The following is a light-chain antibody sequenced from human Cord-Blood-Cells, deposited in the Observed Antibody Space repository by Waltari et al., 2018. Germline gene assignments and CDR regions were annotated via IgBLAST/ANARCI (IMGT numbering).Light chain of an antibody. CDR3: QQSYSTPYT. V-gene: IGKV1-39*01. J-gene: IGKJ2*01. CDR2: AAS. CDR1: QSISSY. Sequence: EIQMTQSPSSMPASVGDRVTITCRASQSISSYFNWYQQKPGKAPKLLIYAASSLQSGVPSRFSGSGSGTDFTLTISSLQPEDFATYYCQQSYSTPYTFGQGTKLEIK.